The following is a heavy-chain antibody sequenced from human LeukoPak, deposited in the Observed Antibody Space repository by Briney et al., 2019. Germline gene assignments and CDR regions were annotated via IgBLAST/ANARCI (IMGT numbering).Heavy chain of an antibody. D-gene: IGHD3-3*01. CDR2: INTNTGNP. Sequence: GASVKVSCKASGYTFTSYAMNWVRQAPGQGLEWMGWINTNTGNPTYAQGFTGRFVFSLDTSVSTAYLQISSLKAEDAAVYYCARDRSGTIFGVDEIDYWGQGTLVTVSS. J-gene: IGHJ4*02. V-gene: IGHV7-4-1*02. CDR3: ARDRSGTIFGVDEIDY. CDR1: GYTFTSYA.